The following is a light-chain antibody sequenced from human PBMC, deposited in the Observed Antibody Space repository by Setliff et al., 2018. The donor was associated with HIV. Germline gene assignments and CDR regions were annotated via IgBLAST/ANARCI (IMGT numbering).Light chain of an antibody. CDR3: QQYYSSPQT. J-gene: IGKJ4*01. V-gene: IGKV4-1*01. CDR2: WAS. Sequence: DIMMTQSPDALAVSLGERATIDFKSSQSMLFSSNKKNYLAWYQQKPGQSPKLLIYWASTRASGVPDRFSGSGSGTDFTLAISSLQSDDVAVYYCQQYYSSPQTFGGVTKVDIK. CDR1: QSMLFSSNKKNY.